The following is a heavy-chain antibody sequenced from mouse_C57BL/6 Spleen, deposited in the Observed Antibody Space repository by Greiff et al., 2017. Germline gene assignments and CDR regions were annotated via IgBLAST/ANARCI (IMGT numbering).Heavy chain of an antibody. CDR3: ARFRYGSSLWYFDV. V-gene: IGHV1-55*01. CDR1: GYTFTSYW. CDR2: IYPGSGST. J-gene: IGHJ1*03. Sequence: QVQLQQPGAELVKPGASVKMSCKASGYTFTSYWITWVKQRPGQGLEWIGDIYPGSGSTNYNEKFKSTATLTVDPSSSTAYMPLSCLTSEDSAVYYCARFRYGSSLWYFDVWGTGTTVTVSS. D-gene: IGHD1-1*01.